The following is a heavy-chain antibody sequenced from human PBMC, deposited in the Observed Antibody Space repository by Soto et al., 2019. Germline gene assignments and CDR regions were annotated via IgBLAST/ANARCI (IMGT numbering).Heavy chain of an antibody. V-gene: IGHV1-3*01. J-gene: IGHJ2*01. CDR2: INDGNGNT. CDR3: ARGGSLYWYFDL. D-gene: IGHD1-26*01. Sequence: QVQLVQSGAEVKKPGASVKVSCKASGYTFTNYAMHWVRQAPGQRLEWMGWINDGNGNTKYSQKFQGRVTITRDTSASTAYMELSSLRSEDTAVYYCARGGSLYWYFDLWGRGTLVTVSS. CDR1: GYTFTNYA.